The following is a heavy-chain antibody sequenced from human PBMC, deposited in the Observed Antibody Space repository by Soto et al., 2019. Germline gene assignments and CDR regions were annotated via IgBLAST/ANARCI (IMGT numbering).Heavy chain of an antibody. Sequence: HPGGSLRLSCAASGFTFSRHYMHWVRQVTGKGLEWVSAIGAAGDTYYPGSVKGRFTISRENAKNSLYLQMNSLRAGDTAVYYCARVGLSDCSGGICYSYDYWGQGT. V-gene: IGHV3-13*01. CDR1: GFTFSRHY. CDR3: ARVGLSDCSGGICYSYDY. D-gene: IGHD2-15*01. CDR2: IGAAGDT. J-gene: IGHJ4*02.